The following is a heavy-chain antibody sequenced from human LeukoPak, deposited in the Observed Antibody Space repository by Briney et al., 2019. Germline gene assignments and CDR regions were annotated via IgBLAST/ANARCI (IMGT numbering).Heavy chain of an antibody. CDR3: ARDMGYDFWSGYYTGGFDY. Sequence: SETLSLTCTVSGGSVSSYYWSWIRQPPGKGLEWIGYIYYSGSTNYNPSLKSRVTISVDTSKNQFSLKLSSVTAADTAVYYCARDMGYDFWSGYYTGGFDYWGQGTLVTVSS. D-gene: IGHD3-3*01. CDR1: GGSVSSYY. CDR2: IYYSGST. J-gene: IGHJ4*02. V-gene: IGHV4-59*02.